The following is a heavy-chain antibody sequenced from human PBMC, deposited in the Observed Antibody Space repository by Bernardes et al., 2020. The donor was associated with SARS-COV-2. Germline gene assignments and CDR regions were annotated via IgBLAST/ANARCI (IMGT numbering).Heavy chain of an antibody. CDR3: ARGARSGTPNSGINY. Sequence: ETLSLTCTVSGGSIGNYHWSWIRQFPGKRLEWIGYLYYSGSTKYNPSLHSRVTISVDTSKNQFSLKLTSVTAADTAVYYCARGARSGTPNSGINYWGQGSLVTVSS. CDR2: LYYSGST. CDR1: GGSIGNYH. D-gene: IGHD3-10*01. J-gene: IGHJ4*02. V-gene: IGHV4-59*01.